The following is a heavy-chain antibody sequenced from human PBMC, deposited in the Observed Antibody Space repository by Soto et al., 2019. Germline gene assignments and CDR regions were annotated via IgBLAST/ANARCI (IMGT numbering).Heavy chain of an antibody. Sequence: ASVKVSCKASGYSFTNYKIHWVRQAPGQGLEWMGVINPSVGGTSYAQKFQGRVTMTRVTSTSTVYMELTSLSSEDTAVYYCARVWSKLGPPNYGMDVPGQGTTVTVSS. V-gene: IGHV1-46*01. CDR2: INPSVGGT. D-gene: IGHD1-7*01. J-gene: IGHJ6*02. CDR1: GYSFTNYK. CDR3: ARVWSKLGPPNYGMDV.